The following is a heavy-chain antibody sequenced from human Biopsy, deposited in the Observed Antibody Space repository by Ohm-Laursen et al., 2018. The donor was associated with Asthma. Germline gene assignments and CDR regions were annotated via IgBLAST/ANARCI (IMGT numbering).Heavy chain of an antibody. V-gene: IGHV4-31*03. Sequence: SDTLSLTCTVSGGSLSSGPYYWSWVRQHPGKGLEWIAYIYSSGDTYYSPSLKSRVSISLDTSKNQFSLSLTSVTAADTAVYYCARTTYGDDGFDPWGQGTLVTVSS. CDR1: GGSLSSGPYY. CDR3: ARTTYGDDGFDP. D-gene: IGHD4-17*01. J-gene: IGHJ5*02. CDR2: IYSSGDT.